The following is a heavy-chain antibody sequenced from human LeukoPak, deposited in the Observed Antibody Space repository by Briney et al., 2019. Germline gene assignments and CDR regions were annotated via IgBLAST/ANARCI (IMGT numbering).Heavy chain of an antibody. V-gene: IGHV3-23*01. CDR2: ITGSGAYT. D-gene: IGHD3-22*01. CDR1: GFTFSSYA. J-gene: IGHJ4*02. CDR3: AKRSSTSSGYFDF. Sequence: GGSLRLPCAASGFTFSSYAMSWVRQAPGKGLEWVSAITGSGAYTDYADSVKGRFTISRDNSKNTIYLHMNSLRAEDTAIYYCAKRSSTSSGYFDFWGRGTLVTVSS.